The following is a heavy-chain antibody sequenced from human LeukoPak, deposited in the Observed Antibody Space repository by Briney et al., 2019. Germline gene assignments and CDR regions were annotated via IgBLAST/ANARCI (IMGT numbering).Heavy chain of an antibody. J-gene: IGHJ4*02. D-gene: IGHD6-13*01. V-gene: IGHV4-4*08. CDR2: FTLSGTT. CDR3: ATDSSGIAAPGTD. Sequence: SETLSLTCIVSGAYVTTYSWNWIRQSPGKGLEWIGYFTLSGTTSYSSSLKSRVTISRDTSKNQLSLKLTSVTAADTAVYYCATDSSGIAAPGTDWGQGTLVTVS. CDR1: GAYVTTYS.